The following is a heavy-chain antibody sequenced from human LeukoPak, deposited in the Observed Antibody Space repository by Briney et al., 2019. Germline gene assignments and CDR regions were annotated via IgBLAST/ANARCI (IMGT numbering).Heavy chain of an antibody. V-gene: IGHV3-23*01. D-gene: IGHD2-2*01. CDR3: AKSANPAFDY. J-gene: IGHJ4*02. CDR2: LSGSGVLT. Sequence: GGSLRLSCAASGFNVSTYAMNWVRLAPGKGPEWVSSLSGSGVLTNYADSVKGRFTISRDRSKTTLYLQMNSLRAEDSAMYSCAKSANPAFDYWGQGTLVTVSS. CDR1: GFNVSTYA.